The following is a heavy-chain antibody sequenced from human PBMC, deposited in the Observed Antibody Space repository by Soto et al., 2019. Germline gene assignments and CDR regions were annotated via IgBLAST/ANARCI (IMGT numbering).Heavy chain of an antibody. CDR3: ARGGGVPRAGMDV. Sequence: TSETLSLTCTVSGGSISSGDYYWSWIRQPPGKGLEWIGYIYYSGSTYYNPSLKSRVTISVDTSKNQFSLKLSSVTAADTAVYYCARGGGVPRAGMDVWGQGTTVTVS. V-gene: IGHV4-30-4*01. D-gene: IGHD3-16*01. CDR1: GGSISSGDYY. CDR2: IYYSGST. J-gene: IGHJ6*02.